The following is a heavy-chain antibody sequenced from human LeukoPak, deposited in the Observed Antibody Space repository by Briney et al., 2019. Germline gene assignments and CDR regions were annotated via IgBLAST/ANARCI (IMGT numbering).Heavy chain of an antibody. CDR3: ASLRWNWYFDL. Sequence: PSETLSLTCAVYGGSFSGYYWSWIRQPPGKGLEWIGEINHSGTTNYNPSLKSRVTISVDTSKNQFSLKLSSVTAADTAVYYCASLRWNWYFDLWGRGTLVTVSS. CDR2: INHSGTT. J-gene: IGHJ2*01. D-gene: IGHD4-23*01. CDR1: GGSFSGYY. V-gene: IGHV4-34*01.